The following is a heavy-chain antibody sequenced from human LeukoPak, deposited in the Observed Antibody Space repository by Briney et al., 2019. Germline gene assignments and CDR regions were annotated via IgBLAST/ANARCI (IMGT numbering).Heavy chain of an antibody. V-gene: IGHV1-69*06. CDR1: GGTFSSYA. J-gene: IGHJ6*03. D-gene: IGHD3-3*01. Sequence: SVKVSCKASGGTFSSYAISWVRQAPGQGLEWMGGIIPIFGTANYAQKFQGRDTITADKSTSTAYMELSSLRSEDTAVYYCASRGGYNTYYMDVWGKGTTVTVSS. CDR2: IIPIFGTA. CDR3: ASRGGYNTYYMDV.